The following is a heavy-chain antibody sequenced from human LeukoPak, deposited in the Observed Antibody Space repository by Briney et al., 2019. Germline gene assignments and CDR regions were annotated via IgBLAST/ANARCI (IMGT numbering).Heavy chain of an antibody. CDR1: GFTFRTSA. CDR3: VKDGGDSGWYYHFDY. CDR2: INNNGGNT. J-gene: IGHJ4*02. V-gene: IGHV3-64D*06. Sequence: GGSLRLSCSASGFTFRTSAMHWVRQAPGKGLEYVSGINNNGGNTNYVDSVKGRFTISRDNSKNTLYLQMSSLRAEDTAVYYCVKDGGDSGWYYHFDYWGQGTLVTVSS. D-gene: IGHD6-19*01.